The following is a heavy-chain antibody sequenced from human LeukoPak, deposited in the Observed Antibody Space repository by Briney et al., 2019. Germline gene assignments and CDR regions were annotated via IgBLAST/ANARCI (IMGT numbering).Heavy chain of an antibody. CDR2: ISAYNGNT. Sequence: ASVKVSCKVSGYTLTQLSMHWVRQAPGNGLEWMGWISAYNGNTNYAQKLQGRVTMTTDTSTSTAYMELRSLRSDDTAVYYCARTRYCSGGSCYASDYWGQGTLVTVSS. J-gene: IGHJ4*02. V-gene: IGHV1-18*01. CDR1: GYTLTQLS. CDR3: ARTRYCSGGSCYASDY. D-gene: IGHD2-15*01.